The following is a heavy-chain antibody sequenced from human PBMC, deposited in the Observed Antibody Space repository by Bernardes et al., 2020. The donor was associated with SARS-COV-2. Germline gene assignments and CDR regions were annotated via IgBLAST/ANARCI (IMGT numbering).Heavy chain of an antibody. J-gene: IGHJ6*02. CDR2: IHYSGNT. CDR1: GGSISGYY. Sequence: SETLSLTCTVSGGSISGYYWSWIRQSPGKGLEWIGNIHYSGNTKYNPSLTRRLTISVDTSKNQFSLKLNSVTAADTAVYSCARHVGKWALDVWGQGTTVTVSS. D-gene: IGHD2-8*01. V-gene: IGHV4-59*08. CDR3: ARHVGKWALDV.